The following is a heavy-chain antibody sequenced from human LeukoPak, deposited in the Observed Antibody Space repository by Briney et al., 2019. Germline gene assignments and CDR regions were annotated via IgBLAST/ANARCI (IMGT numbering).Heavy chain of an antibody. V-gene: IGHV1-2*04. J-gene: IGHJ4*02. D-gene: IGHD4-17*01. CDR3: ARDPSDCGDYGGFDY. Sequence: GASVKVSCKAPGYTFTGYYMHWVRQAPGQGLEWMGWINPNSGGTNYAQKFQGWVTMTRDTSISTAYMELSRLRSDDTAVYYCARDPSDCGDYGGFDYWGQGTLVTVSS. CDR2: INPNSGGT. CDR1: GYTFTGYY.